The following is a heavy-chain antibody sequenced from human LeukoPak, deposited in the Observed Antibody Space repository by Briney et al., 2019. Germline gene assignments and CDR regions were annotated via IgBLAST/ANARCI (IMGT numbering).Heavy chain of an antibody. CDR3: ARDQAGHFDY. CDR2: INHSGST. D-gene: IGHD6-13*01. V-gene: IGHV4-34*01. J-gene: IGHJ4*02. Sequence: SETLSLTCAVYGGSFSGYYWSWIRQPPGKGLEWIGEINHSGSTNYNPSLKSRVTISVDTSKNQFSLKLSSVTAADTAVYYCARDQAGHFDYWGQGTLVTVSS. CDR1: GGSFSGYY.